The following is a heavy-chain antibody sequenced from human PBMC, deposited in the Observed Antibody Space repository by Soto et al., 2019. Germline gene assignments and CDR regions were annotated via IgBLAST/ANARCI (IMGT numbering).Heavy chain of an antibody. CDR2: IIPFLGTT. Sequence: SVKVSCKASGGTFSSYGISWVRQAPGQGLEWMGRIIPFLGTTNYAQNFQDRLTVTADTSTNTAFMELSSLRSDDTAVYYCAREGYTSSSIHSFLDSWGQGTLGTVSS. CDR1: GGTFSSYG. V-gene: IGHV1-69*10. CDR3: AREGYTSSSIHSFLDS. J-gene: IGHJ4*02. D-gene: IGHD6-6*01.